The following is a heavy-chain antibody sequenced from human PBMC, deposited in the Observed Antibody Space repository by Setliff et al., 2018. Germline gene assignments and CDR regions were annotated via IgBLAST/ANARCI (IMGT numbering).Heavy chain of an antibody. Sequence: GASVKVSCKASGGTFSSYAISWVRQAPGQGFEWMGGIIPVFGTADYAQKFQGRVTITADESTTTFYMEVSSLRSDDTAVYYCAGEFYSFWSGYTDRQYYFYGMDVWGQGTRSPSP. V-gene: IGHV1-69*13. D-gene: IGHD3-3*01. CDR3: AGEFYSFWSGYTDRQYYFYGMDV. J-gene: IGHJ6*02. CDR2: IIPVFGTA. CDR1: GGTFSSYA.